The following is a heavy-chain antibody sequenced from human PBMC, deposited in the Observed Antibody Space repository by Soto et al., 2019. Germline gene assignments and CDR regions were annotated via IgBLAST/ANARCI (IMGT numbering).Heavy chain of an antibody. V-gene: IGHV1-69*12. CDR2: MIPIFGTA. CDR3: ARGAGRVVVGQLVY. J-gene: IGHJ4*02. D-gene: IGHD3-22*01. CDR1: GGTFSSYA. Sequence: QVPLVQSGVEVKKPGASVKVSCKAAGGTFSSYAISWVRQAPGQELEWMGRMIPIFGTANDAQKFQGRDRITEDEATSTAYMELSRLSSEDTAVYSCARGAGRVVVGQLVYWGQGTLVTVSS.